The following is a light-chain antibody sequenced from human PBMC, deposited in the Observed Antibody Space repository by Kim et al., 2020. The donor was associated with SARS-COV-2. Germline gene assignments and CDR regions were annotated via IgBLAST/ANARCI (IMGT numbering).Light chain of an antibody. CDR1: SSNIGNNY. CDR2: DNN. Sequence: QSVLTQPPSVSAAPGQKVTISCSGSSSNIGNNYVSWYQQLPGTAPKLLIYDNNKRPSGIPDRFSGSKSGTSATLGITGLQTGDEADYYCGTWDSNLSAGRVFGGGTQLTVL. CDR3: GTWDSNLSAGRV. J-gene: IGLJ2*01. V-gene: IGLV1-51*01.